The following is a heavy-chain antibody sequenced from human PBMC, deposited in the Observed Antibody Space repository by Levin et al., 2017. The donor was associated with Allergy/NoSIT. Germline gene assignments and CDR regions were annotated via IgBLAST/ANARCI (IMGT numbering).Heavy chain of an antibody. CDR3: ASPPVYSSSWYGEYFQH. Sequence: AASVKVSCKASGGTFSSYAISWVRQAPGQGLEWMGGIIPIFGTANYAQKFQGRVTITADKSTSTAYMELSSLRSEDTAVYYCASPPVYSSSWYGEYFQHWGQGTLVTVSS. V-gene: IGHV1-69*06. D-gene: IGHD6-13*01. CDR1: GGTFSSYA. J-gene: IGHJ1*01. CDR2: IIPIFGTA.